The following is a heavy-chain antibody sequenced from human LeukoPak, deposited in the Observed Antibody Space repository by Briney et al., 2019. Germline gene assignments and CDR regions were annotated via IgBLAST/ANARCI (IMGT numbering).Heavy chain of an antibody. V-gene: IGHV3-74*01. CDR1: GFTFSSYW. D-gene: IGHD6-13*01. Sequence: PGGSLRLSCAASGFTFSSYWMHWVRRAPGKGLVWVSRINSDGSSTSYADSVKGRFTISRDNAKNTLYLQMNSLRAEDTAVYYCARGSSSSSWTFDYWGQGTLVIVSS. CDR2: INSDGSST. CDR3: ARGSSSSSWTFDY. J-gene: IGHJ4*02.